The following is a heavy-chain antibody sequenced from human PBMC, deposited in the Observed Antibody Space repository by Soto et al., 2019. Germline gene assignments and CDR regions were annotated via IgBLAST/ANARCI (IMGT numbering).Heavy chain of an antibody. Sequence: QITLKESGPMLVKPTQTLTLTCTFSGFSLSSSGVSVGWIRQPPGKALEWLAHIYWDDDKRYSPSLKNRLIITKDTSKNQVILTMTDMDPVDTATFYCTHSSRYXAFDFWGQGTMVAVSS. J-gene: IGHJ3*01. CDR1: GFSLSSSGVS. D-gene: IGHD3-9*01. CDR2: IYWDDDK. V-gene: IGHV2-5*02. CDR3: THSSRYXAFDF.